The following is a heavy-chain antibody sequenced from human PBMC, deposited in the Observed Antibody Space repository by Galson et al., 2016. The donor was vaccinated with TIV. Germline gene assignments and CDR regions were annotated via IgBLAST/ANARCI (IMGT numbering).Heavy chain of an antibody. D-gene: IGHD3-22*01. Sequence: SVKVSCKASGYTFTRHYMHWVRQAPGQGLEWMGIISPITGITTYAQNFQGRVTMTRDTSTSTVQMELSSLRSEDTAVYYCARWFDSSGYYYFDYWGQGSLITVSS. CDR3: ARWFDSSGYYYFDY. J-gene: IGHJ4*02. CDR2: ISPITGIT. CDR1: GYTFTRHY. V-gene: IGHV1-46*01.